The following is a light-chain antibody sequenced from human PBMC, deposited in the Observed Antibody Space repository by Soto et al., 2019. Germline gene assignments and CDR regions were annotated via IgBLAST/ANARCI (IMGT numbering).Light chain of an antibody. CDR1: QGISTY. Sequence: DIQMTQSPSSLSASVGDTVTITCRASQGISTYLAWYQQKSGKPPKLLIYAASTLQFGVPSRFSGSGSGTDFSLTISNLQPEDVATYYCQKYSSAPRTFGQGTKVEIK. V-gene: IGKV1-27*01. CDR2: AAS. J-gene: IGKJ1*01. CDR3: QKYSSAPRT.